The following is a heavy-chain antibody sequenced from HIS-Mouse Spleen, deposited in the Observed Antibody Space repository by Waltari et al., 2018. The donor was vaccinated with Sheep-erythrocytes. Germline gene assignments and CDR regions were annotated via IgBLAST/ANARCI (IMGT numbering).Heavy chain of an antibody. Sequence: QVQLVQSGAEVKKPGSSVKVSCKASGGTFSSYAISWVRQAPGQGLEWMGRIIPILGIANYAQKYQGSVTITADKSTRPASMELSSLRSEDTAVYYCAQTGATTPHFDYWGQGTLVTVSS. CDR1: GGTFSSYA. CDR3: AQTGATTPHFDY. J-gene: IGHJ4*02. CDR2: IIPILGIA. D-gene: IGHD1-26*01. V-gene: IGHV1-69*04.